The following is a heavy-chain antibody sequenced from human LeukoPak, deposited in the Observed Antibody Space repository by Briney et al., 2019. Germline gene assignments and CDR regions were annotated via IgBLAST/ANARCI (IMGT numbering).Heavy chain of an antibody. CDR1: GFTFSSNF. V-gene: IGHV3-53*01. CDR3: ARGPRGPARLDY. J-gene: IGHJ4*02. CDR2: IYTAGTT. Sequence: GGSLRLSCAGSGFTFSSNFMSWVRQAPGKGLEGGSVIYTAGTTYYADSVKGRFTISRDNSKNTLYLQMNSLRAEDTAVYYCARGPRGPARLDYWGQGTLVTASS. D-gene: IGHD3-10*01.